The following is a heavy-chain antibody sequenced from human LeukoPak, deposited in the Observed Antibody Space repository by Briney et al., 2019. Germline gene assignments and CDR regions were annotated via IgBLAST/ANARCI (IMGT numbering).Heavy chain of an antibody. Sequence: ASVKVSCKASGYTFTNYGITWMRQAPGQGLEWMGWINTYNGNTNYAQKLQGRVTIATDTSTSTAYMELRSLRSDDTAVFYCARDLVDGVGAPGAYWGQGALVTVSS. D-gene: IGHD1-26*01. V-gene: IGHV1-18*01. CDR1: GYTFTNYG. CDR2: INTYNGNT. CDR3: ARDLVDGVGAPGAY. J-gene: IGHJ4*02.